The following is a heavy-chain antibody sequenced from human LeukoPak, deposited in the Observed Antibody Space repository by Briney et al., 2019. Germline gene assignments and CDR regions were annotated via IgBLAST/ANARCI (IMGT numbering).Heavy chain of an antibody. CDR1: GGSFSDYS. J-gene: IGHJ4*02. CDR3: ARGAGWYQF. V-gene: IGHV4-34*01. Sequence: SETLSLTCAVYGGSFSDYSWNWIRQPPGKGLEWIGEINHSGSINYNPSLKSRVSISVDTSKNQFSLKLSSVTAADTAVYYCARGAGWYQFWGQGTLVTVSS. D-gene: IGHD6-19*01. CDR2: INHSGSI.